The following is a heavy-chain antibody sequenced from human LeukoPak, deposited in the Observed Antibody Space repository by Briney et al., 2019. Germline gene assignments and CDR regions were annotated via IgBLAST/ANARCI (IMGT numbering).Heavy chain of an antibody. CDR3: ARGRRVVVAAAGKWFDP. CDR1: GGSFSGYY. D-gene: IGHD2-15*01. J-gene: IGHJ5*02. Sequence: SETLSLTCAVYGGSFSGYYWSWIRQPPGKGLEWIGEINHSGSTNYNPSLKSRVTISVDTSKNQFSLKLSSVTAADTAVYYCARGRRVVVAAAGKWFDPWGQGTLVTVSS. V-gene: IGHV4-34*01. CDR2: INHSGST.